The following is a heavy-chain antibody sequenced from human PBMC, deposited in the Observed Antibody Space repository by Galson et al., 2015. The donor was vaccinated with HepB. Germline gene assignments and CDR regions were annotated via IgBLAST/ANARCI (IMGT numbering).Heavy chain of an antibody. Sequence: SETLSLTCTVAGGSINSSNYYWVWIRQSPGKGLEWIGSMHYSGSTYQNPSLKSPVTISIDTSKNQFSLKLSSVTAADTAVYYCARDSAYSMIVVVPYWYFDLWGRGTLVTVSS. J-gene: IGHJ2*01. CDR2: MHYSGST. CDR1: GGSINSSNYY. D-gene: IGHD3-22*01. V-gene: IGHV4-39*07. CDR3: ARDSAYSMIVVVPYWYFDL.